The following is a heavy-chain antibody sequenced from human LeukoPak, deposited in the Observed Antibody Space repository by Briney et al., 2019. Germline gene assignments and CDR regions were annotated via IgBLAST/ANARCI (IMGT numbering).Heavy chain of an antibody. D-gene: IGHD1-26*01. CDR2: MNPNSGNT. J-gene: IGHJ6*03. Sequence: GASVKVSCKASGYTFTSYDINWVRQATGQGLEWMGWMNPNSGNTGYAQKFQGRVTITRNISISTAYMELSSLRSEDTAVYYCARSNKWEGTYYYYMDVWGKGTTVTVSS. CDR3: ARSNKWEGTYYYYMDV. V-gene: IGHV1-8*03. CDR1: GYTFTSYD.